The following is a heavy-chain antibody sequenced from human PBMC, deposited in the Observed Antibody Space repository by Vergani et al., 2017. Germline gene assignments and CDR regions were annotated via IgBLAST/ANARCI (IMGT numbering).Heavy chain of an antibody. D-gene: IGHD3-16*01. CDR2: ISWNSGSI. Sequence: EVQLVESGGGLVQPGRSLRLSCAASGFTFDDYAMHWVRQAPGKGLEWVSGISWNSGSIGYADSVKGRFTISRDNAKNSLYLQMNSLRAEDTALYYCAKDNLRVNFGWYFDLWGRGTLVTVSS. CDR1: GFTFDDYA. V-gene: IGHV3-9*01. CDR3: AKDNLRVNFGWYFDL. J-gene: IGHJ2*01.